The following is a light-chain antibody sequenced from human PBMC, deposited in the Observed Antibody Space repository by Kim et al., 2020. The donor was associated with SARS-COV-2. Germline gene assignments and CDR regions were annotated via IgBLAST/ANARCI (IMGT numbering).Light chain of an antibody. J-gene: IGKJ1*01. CDR3: QQYDTPPPWT. CDR2: GAS. Sequence: IVLTQSPGTLSLSPGERATLSCRASQSVDSNYFAWYQQKPGQAPRLLIYGASSRATGIPDRFSGSGSGTDFTLSISRLEPEDFAVYYCQQYDTPPPWTFGQGTKVDIK. V-gene: IGKV3-20*01. CDR1: QSVDSNY.